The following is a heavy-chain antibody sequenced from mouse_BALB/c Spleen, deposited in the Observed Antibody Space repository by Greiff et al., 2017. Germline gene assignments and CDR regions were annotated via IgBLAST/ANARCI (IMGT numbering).Heavy chain of an antibody. CDR1: GFSLTSYD. Sequence: VMLVESGPGLVAPSQSLSITCTVSGFSLTSYDISWIRQPPGKGLEWLGVIWTGGGTNYNSAFMSRLSISKDNSKSQVFLKMNSLQTDDTAIYYCVRDFITGLFAYWGQGTLVTVSA. D-gene: IGHD1-3*01. J-gene: IGHJ3*01. CDR3: VRDFITGLFAY. V-gene: IGHV2-9-2*01. CDR2: IWTGGGT.